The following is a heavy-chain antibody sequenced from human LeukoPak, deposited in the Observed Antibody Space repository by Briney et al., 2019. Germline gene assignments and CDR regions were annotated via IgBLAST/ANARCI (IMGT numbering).Heavy chain of an antibody. Sequence: GESLKISRKGSGDSFTTYWIGWVRQMPGKGLEWMGIIYLGDSDTSYSPSFQGQVIISADKSINTAYLQWSSLKASDTAMYYCVRHRNWNYDYWGQGTLVTVSS. D-gene: IGHD1-1*01. CDR1: GDSFTTYW. J-gene: IGHJ4*02. CDR3: VRHRNWNYDY. CDR2: IYLGDSDT. V-gene: IGHV5-51*01.